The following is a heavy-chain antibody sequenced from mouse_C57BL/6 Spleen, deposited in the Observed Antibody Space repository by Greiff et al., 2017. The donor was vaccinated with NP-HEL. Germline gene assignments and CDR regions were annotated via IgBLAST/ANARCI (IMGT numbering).Heavy chain of an antibody. D-gene: IGHD2-5*01. CDR2: INPGSGGT. Sequence: VKLQESGAELVRPGTSVKVSCKASGYAFTNYLIEWVKQRPGQGLEWIGVINPGSGGTNYNEKFKGKATLTADKSSSTAYMQLSSLTSEDSAVYFCVIVTTLFAYWGQGTLVTVSA. CDR1: GYAFTNYL. CDR3: VIVTTLFAY. V-gene: IGHV1-54*01. J-gene: IGHJ3*01.